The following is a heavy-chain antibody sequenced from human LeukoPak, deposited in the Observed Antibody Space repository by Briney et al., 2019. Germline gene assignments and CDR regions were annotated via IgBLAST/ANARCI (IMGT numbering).Heavy chain of an antibody. CDR2: IYYSGST. V-gene: IGHV4-59*01. D-gene: IGHD3-3*01. Sequence: SGTLSLTCTVSGGSISSYYWSWIRQPPGKGLEWIGYIYYSGSTNYNPSLKSRVTISVDTSKNQFSLKLSSVTAADTAVYYCARGGTMVAYYDFWSGTRGFDYWGQGTLVTVSS. J-gene: IGHJ4*02. CDR1: GGSISSYY. CDR3: ARGGTMVAYYDFWSGTRGFDY.